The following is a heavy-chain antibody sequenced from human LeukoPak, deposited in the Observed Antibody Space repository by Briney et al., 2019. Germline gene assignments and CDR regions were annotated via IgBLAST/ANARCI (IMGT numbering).Heavy chain of an antibody. CDR3: ARGRCSSTSCYPVDY. CDR2: INSNSGGT. J-gene: IGHJ4*02. CDR1: GYTFTGYY. V-gene: IGHV1-2*02. Sequence: GASVKVSCKASGYTFTGYYMHWVRQAPGQGLEWMGWINSNSGGTNYGQKFQGRVTITRDASISTAYMELSWLRSDDTAVYYCARGRCSSTSCYPVDYWGQGTLVTVSS. D-gene: IGHD2-2*01.